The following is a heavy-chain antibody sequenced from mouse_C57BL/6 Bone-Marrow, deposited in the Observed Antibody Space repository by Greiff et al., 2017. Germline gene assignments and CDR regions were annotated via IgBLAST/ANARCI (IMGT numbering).Heavy chain of an antibody. J-gene: IGHJ4*01. CDR2: IHPNSGST. Sequence: VQLQPSGAELVKPGASVTLSCKASGYTFTSYWMHWVKQRPGQGLEWIGMIHPNSGSTNYNEKFKSKATLTVDKSSSTAYMQLRSLTSEDSAVYYCAREGRYAMDYWGQGTSVTVSS. V-gene: IGHV1-64*01. CDR3: AREGRYAMDY. CDR1: GYTFTSYW.